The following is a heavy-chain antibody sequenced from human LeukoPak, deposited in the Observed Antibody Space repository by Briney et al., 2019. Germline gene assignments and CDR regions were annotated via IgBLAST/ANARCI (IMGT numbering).Heavy chain of an antibody. CDR3: ARDRIAVAGTFHY. V-gene: IGHV4-30-4*08. J-gene: IGHJ4*02. CDR1: GGSISSGDYY. CDR2: IYYSGST. Sequence: PSETLSLTCTVSGGSISSGDYYWSWIRQPPGKGLEWIGYIYYSGSTYYNPSLKSRVTISVDTSKNQFSLKLSSVTAADTAVYYCARDRIAVAGTFHYWGQGTLVTVSS. D-gene: IGHD6-19*01.